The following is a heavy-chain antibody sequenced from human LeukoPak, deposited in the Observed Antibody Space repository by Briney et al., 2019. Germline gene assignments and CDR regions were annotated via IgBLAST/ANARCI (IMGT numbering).Heavy chain of an antibody. CDR1: GYTFTSYY. CDR3: ARGNDFTMIVVVTNRDFDY. J-gene: IGHJ4*02. D-gene: IGHD3-22*01. V-gene: IGHV1-46*01. CDR2: INPSGGST. Sequence: ASVKVSCKASGYTFTSYYMHWVRQAPGQGLEWMGIINPSGGSTSYAQKFQGRVTMTRDTSTSTVYMELSSLRSGDTAVYYCARGNDFTMIVVVTNRDFDYWGQGTLVTVSS.